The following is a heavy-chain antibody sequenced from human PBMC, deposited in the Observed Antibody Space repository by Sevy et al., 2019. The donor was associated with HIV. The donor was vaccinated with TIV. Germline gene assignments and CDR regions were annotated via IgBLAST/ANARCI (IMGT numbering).Heavy chain of an antibody. CDR2: ISGSSGTI. CDR1: GFSFSQYS. CDR3: ARVVLYYDANYCDF. Sequence: GVSLRLSCAASGFSFSQYSMNWVRQAPGKGLEWLSYISGSSGTIYYAGSVKGRFTISRDNAKNSVYLQMNSLRDEDSAVYYCARVVLYYDANYCDFWGQGALVTVSS. D-gene: IGHD3-22*01. V-gene: IGHV3-48*02. J-gene: IGHJ4*02.